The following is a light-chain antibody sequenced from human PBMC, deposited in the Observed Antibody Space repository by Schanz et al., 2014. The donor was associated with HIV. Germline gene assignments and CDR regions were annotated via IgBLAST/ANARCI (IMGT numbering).Light chain of an antibody. Sequence: DIQMTQSPSSVSASVGDRVTITCRANETIGSWLAWYQQKPEKAPKLLIYAASSLQSGVPSRFSGSGSGTDFTLTISSLQPEDFATYYCQQTNSFPRTFGGGTKVDFK. CDR2: AAS. CDR3: QQTNSFPRT. CDR1: ETIGSW. V-gene: IGKV1-12*01. J-gene: IGKJ4*01.